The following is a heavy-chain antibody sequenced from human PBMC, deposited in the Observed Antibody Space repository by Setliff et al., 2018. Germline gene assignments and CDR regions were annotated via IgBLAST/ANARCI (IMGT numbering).Heavy chain of an antibody. CDR1: GFTFSTYA. CDR3: AKPQVELRWGFES. V-gene: IGHV3-23*03. J-gene: IGHJ4*02. Sequence: PGESLTISCAASGFTFSTYAMSWVRQAPGKGLEWVSTIYSGDRNTFYTDSVKGRFTIFRDGSKNTLYLQMTSLRAEDTAVYYCAKPQVELRWGFESWGQGTPVTVPQ. D-gene: IGHD1-7*01. CDR2: IYSGDRNT.